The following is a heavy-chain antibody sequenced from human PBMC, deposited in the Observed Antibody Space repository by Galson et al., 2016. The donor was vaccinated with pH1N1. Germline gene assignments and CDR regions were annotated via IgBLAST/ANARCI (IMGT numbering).Heavy chain of an antibody. CDR1: GFSLSTSGMS. Sequence: PALVKPTQTLTLTRTFSGFSLSTSGMSVTWVRQPPGKALEWLALIDWDANKYYSTSLKTRLTISKDTSRNQVVLIMTNMGPVDTATYYCARSLYGDSVGGMGVWGQGTTVTVSS. CDR2: IDWDANK. J-gene: IGHJ6*02. D-gene: IGHD4-17*01. CDR3: ARSLYGDSVGGMGV. V-gene: IGHV2-70*20.